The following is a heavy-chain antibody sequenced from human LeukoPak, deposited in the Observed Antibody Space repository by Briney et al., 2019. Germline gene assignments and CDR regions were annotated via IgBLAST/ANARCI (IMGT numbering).Heavy chain of an antibody. D-gene: IGHD6-6*01. CDR1: GFTVSSNS. CDR2: LYSGGST. CDR3: ARDNKLDWFDP. V-gene: IGHV3-66*02. J-gene: IGHJ5*02. Sequence: GGSLRLSCAASGFTVSSNSMSWVRQAPGKGLEWVSVLYSGGSTYYADSVKGRFTISRDNSKNTLYLQMNSLRVEDTAVYYCARDNKLDWFDPWGQGTLVTVSS.